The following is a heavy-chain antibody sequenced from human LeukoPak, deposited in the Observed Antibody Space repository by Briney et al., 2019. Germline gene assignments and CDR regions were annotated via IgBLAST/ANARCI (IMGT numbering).Heavy chain of an antibody. CDR3: AREIVGGFNPGAY. V-gene: IGHV4-4*02. J-gene: IGHJ4*02. D-gene: IGHD1-14*01. CDR2: IHSSGST. Sequence: PSETLSLTCTVSLDSTTSNFWSWVRQPPGKGLEWIGEIHSSGSTNYNPSLQSRVTISIDRSKNQIALELSSVTAADTAVYYCAREIVGGFNPGAYWGQGTLVTVSS. CDR1: LDSTTSNF.